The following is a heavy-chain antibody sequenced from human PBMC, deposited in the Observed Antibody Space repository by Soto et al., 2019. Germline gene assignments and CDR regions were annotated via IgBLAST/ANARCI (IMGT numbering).Heavy chain of an antibody. J-gene: IGHJ4*02. Sequence: PSETLSLTCTVYGGSVSDYYWSWVRQPAGKGLEWIGRIRPGGNTNYNPSLKSRVTISVDTSKNQFSLKLSSVTAADTAVYYCARGTYYFDYWGQGTLVTVS. D-gene: IGHD3-10*01. CDR2: IRPGGNT. CDR1: GGSVSDYY. CDR3: ARGTYYFDY. V-gene: IGHV4-4*07.